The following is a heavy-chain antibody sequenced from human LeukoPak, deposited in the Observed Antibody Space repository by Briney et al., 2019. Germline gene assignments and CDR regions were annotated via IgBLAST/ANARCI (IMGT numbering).Heavy chain of an antibody. Sequence: SETLSLTCTVSGGSISTYYWSWIRQPPGKGLEWIGNIYYTGSTIYNPSLESRVTMSVDTSENQLFLNLTSVTAADTAVYYCAREESMVRGTSWFDPWGQGTLVTVSP. V-gene: IGHV4-59*01. CDR2: IYYTGST. J-gene: IGHJ5*02. CDR1: GGSISTYY. CDR3: AREESMVRGTSWFDP. D-gene: IGHD3-10*01.